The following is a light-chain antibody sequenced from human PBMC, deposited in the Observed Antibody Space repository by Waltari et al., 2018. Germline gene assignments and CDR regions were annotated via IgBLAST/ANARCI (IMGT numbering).Light chain of an antibody. J-gene: IGKJ2*03. CDR1: QSISSY. V-gene: IGKV1-39*01. CDR3: QQSYSTPG. Sequence: DIQMTQSPSSLSASVGDRVTITCRASQSISSYLNWYQQKPGKAPKLLIYAASSLQSGVPSRFSGRGSETDFTLTISSLQPEDFATYYCQQSYSTPGFGQGTKLEI. CDR2: AAS.